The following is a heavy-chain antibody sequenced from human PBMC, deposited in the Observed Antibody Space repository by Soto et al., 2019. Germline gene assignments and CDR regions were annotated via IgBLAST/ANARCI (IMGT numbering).Heavy chain of an antibody. CDR3: ARDGYGGCAFDI. CDR2: IWYDGSNK. J-gene: IGHJ3*02. Sequence: QVQLVESGGGVVQPGRSLRLSCAASGFTFSSYGMHWVRQAPGKGLEWVAVIWYDGSNKYYADSVKGRFTISRDNSKNTLYLQMNSLRAEDTAVYYCARDGYGGCAFDIWGQGTMVTVSS. V-gene: IGHV3-33*01. D-gene: IGHD4-17*01. CDR1: GFTFSSYG.